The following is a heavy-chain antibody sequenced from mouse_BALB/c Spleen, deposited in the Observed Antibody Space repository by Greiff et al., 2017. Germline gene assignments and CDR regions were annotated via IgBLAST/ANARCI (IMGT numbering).Heavy chain of an antibody. V-gene: IGHV1-80*01. CDR1: GYAFSSYW. J-gene: IGHJ2*01. CDR3: ARGYDRMDY. CDR2: IYPGDGDT. D-gene: IGHD2-14*01. Sequence: VQLQQSGAELVRPGSSVKISCKASGYAFSSYWMNWVKQRPGQGLEWIGQIYPGDGDTNYNGKFKGKATLTADKSSSTAHMELRSLASEDSAVYYSARGYDRMDYWGQGTTITVSA.